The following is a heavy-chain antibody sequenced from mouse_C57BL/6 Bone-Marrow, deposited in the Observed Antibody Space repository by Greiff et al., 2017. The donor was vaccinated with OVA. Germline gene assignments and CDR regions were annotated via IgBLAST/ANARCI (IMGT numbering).Heavy chain of an antibody. CDR3: TTLYDYGSSLGAY. V-gene: IGHV14-4*01. Sequence: EVQLQQSGAELVRPGASVKLSCTASGFNIKDDYMHWVKQRPEQGLEWIGWIDPGNGDTEYASKFQGKATITADTSSNTAYLQLSSLTSEDTAVYYCTTLYDYGSSLGAYWGQGTLVTVSA. D-gene: IGHD1-1*01. J-gene: IGHJ3*01. CDR1: GFNIKDDY. CDR2: IDPGNGDT.